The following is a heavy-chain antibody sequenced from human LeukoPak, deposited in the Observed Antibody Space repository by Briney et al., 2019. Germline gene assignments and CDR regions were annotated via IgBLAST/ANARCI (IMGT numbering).Heavy chain of an antibody. D-gene: IGHD6-19*01. Sequence: PGGSLRLSCAASGFTFSSYWMSWVRQAPGKGLEWVANIKQDGSEKYYVDSVKGRFTISRDNAKNSLYLQVNSLKPEDTAVYYCAKEDNYYISGWYYYYHGMDVWGQGTTVTVSS. V-gene: IGHV3-7*01. CDR3: AKEDNYYISGWYYYYHGMDV. CDR1: GFTFSSYW. J-gene: IGHJ6*02. CDR2: IKQDGSEK.